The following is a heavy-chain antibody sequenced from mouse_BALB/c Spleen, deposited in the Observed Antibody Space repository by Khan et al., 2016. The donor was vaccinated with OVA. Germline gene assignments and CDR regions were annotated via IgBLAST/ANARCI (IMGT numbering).Heavy chain of an antibody. D-gene: IGHD2-2*01. J-gene: IGHJ3*01. CDR3: ARGGYGGFAY. CDR1: SYTFSSYW. Sequence: QVQLQQSGGDLMKPGASVKISCKATSYTFSSYWIEWVKQRPGHGLEWIGQIFPGSVSTTYNEKFKGKATFTADTSSNTAYMQLSSLTSEDSAVYDCARGGYGGFAYWGQGTLVTVSA. V-gene: IGHV1-9*01. CDR2: IFPGSVST.